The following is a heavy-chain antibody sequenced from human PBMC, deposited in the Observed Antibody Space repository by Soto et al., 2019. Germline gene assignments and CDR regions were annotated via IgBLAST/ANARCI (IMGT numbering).Heavy chain of an antibody. CDR3: AKTYYDFWSGFPFDY. CDR1: GSSFTSYW. V-gene: IGHV5-51*01. Sequence: GESLKISCKGSGSSFTSYWIGWVRQMPGKGLEWMGIIYPGDSDTRYSPSFQGQVTISADKSISTAYLQWSSLKASDTAMYYCAKTYYDFWSGFPFDYWGQGTLVTVSS. CDR2: IYPGDSDT. D-gene: IGHD3-3*01. J-gene: IGHJ4*02.